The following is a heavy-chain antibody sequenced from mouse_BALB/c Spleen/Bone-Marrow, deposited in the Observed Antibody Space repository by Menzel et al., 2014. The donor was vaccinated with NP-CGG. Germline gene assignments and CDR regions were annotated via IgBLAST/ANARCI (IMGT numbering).Heavy chain of an antibody. Sequence: LVKTGVSVKISCEASDYSFTAYYMHWVKQSHGKSLEWIGYISCYNGATTYNQKFKGKATFTVDTSSSTAYMQFNSLTSEDSAVYYCTRNYGSRFVRHFDYWGQGTTLTVSS. CDR1: DYSFTAYY. J-gene: IGHJ2*01. CDR2: ISCYNGAT. V-gene: IGHV1S34*01. D-gene: IGHD1-1*01. CDR3: TRNYGSRFVRHFDY.